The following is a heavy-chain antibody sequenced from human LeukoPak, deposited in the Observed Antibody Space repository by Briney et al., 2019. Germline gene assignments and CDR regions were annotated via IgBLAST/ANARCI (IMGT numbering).Heavy chain of an antibody. CDR3: AREFYYDSSPFDY. CDR2: ISSCGSTI. D-gene: IGHD3-22*01. V-gene: IGHV3-48*03. J-gene: IGHJ4*02. Sequence: GGSLRLSCAASGFTFSSYEMNWVRQAPGKGLEWVSYISSCGSTIYYADSVKGRFTISRDNAKNSLYLQMNSLRAEDTAVYYCAREFYYDSSPFDYWGQGTLVTVSS. CDR1: GFTFSSYE.